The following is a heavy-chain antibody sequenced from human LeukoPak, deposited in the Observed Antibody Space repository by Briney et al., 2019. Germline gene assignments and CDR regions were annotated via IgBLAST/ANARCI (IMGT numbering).Heavy chain of an antibody. Sequence: GRSLRLSCAASGFTFDDYAMHWVRQAPGKGLEWVSGISWNSGSIGYADSVKGRFTISRDNAKNSLYLQMNSLRAEDTAVYYCAKDVASSGWYSTVDYWGQGTLVTVSS. CDR2: ISWNSGSI. CDR3: AKDVASSGWYSTVDY. V-gene: IGHV3-9*01. D-gene: IGHD6-19*01. J-gene: IGHJ4*02. CDR1: GFTFDDYA.